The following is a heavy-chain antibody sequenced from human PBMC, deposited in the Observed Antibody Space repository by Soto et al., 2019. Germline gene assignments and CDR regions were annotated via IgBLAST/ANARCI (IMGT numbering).Heavy chain of an antibody. CDR3: ARIKWGLNYYNGMDV. CDR2: INPKTAAT. J-gene: IGHJ6*02. D-gene: IGHD1-26*01. V-gene: IGHV1-2*02. CDR1: GYSFSDYF. Sequence: QVQLVQSGAEVKKSGASVKVSCKPSGYSFSDYFIQWVRQAPGQGLEWVAWINPKTAATNYAKKFQGRVSLTWDTSSTTAYMELTRLRPDDTGVYYCARIKWGLNYYNGMDVWGQGTTVIVSS.